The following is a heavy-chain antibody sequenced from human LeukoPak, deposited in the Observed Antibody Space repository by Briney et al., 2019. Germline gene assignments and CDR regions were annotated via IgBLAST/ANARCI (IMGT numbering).Heavy chain of an antibody. V-gene: IGHV4-59*01. CDR3: ARQISGNYGSSPVFVS. D-gene: IGHD3-22*01. CDR1: GGSISGNY. Sequence: KPSETLSLTCSVSGGSISGNYWSWSRQSPEKGLEWIGYIHSLGGTNYNPSLKSRVTITVDTSNNQFSLQMTSMTAADTAVYYCARQISGNYGSSPVFVSWGQGSLVTVSS. J-gene: IGHJ4*02. CDR2: IHSLGGT.